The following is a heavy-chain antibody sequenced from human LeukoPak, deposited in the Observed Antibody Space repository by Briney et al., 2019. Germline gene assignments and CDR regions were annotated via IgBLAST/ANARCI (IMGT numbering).Heavy chain of an antibody. J-gene: IGHJ6*01. CDR3: AKMKGHPLPKYYMDV. CDR1: GFTFSSHA. V-gene: IGHV3-23*01. D-gene: IGHD1-26*01. CDR2: ISGSGGST. Sequence: GGSLRLSCAASGFTFSSHAMNWVRQAPGKGLEWVSGISGSGGSTYYADSVKGRFTISRDNSKNTLYLEMNSLRAEDTAIYYCAKMKGHPLPKYYMDVWGQGTTVTVSS.